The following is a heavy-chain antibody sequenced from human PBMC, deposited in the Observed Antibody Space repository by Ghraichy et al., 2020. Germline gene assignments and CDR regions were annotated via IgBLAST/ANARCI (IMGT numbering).Heavy chain of an antibody. J-gene: IGHJ4*02. D-gene: IGHD3-10*01. CDR3: VRDLERFGVREY. CDR2: ISSGSSPR. CDR1: GFTFSSYD. Sequence: GESLIISCAASGFTFSSYDMNWVRQAPGKGLEWVSYISSGSSPRHYADSVKGRFTVSRDNAKNSLYLQMNSLRDEDTAVYYCVRDLERFGVREYWGQGTLVTVSS. V-gene: IGHV3-48*02.